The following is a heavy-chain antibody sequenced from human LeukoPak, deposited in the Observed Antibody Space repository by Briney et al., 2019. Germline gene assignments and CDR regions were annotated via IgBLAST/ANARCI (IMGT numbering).Heavy chain of an antibody. CDR1: GGTFSSYA. CDR2: IIPILGIA. J-gene: IGHJ5*02. D-gene: IGHD3-22*01. V-gene: IGHV1-69*04. Sequence: GASVKVSCKASGGTFSSYAISWVRQAPGQGLEWMGRIIPILGIANYAQKFQGRVTITADKSTSTAYMELSSLRSEDTAVYYCARGYDSSGYYYGWFDPWGQEPWSPSPQ. CDR3: ARGYDSSGYYYGWFDP.